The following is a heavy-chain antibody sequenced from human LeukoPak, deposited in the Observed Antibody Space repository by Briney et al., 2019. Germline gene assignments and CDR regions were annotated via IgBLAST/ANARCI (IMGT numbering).Heavy chain of an antibody. CDR2: INHSGST. D-gene: IGHD2-8*01. J-gene: IGHJ5*02. V-gene: IGHV4-34*01. CDR3: ARYCTNGVCYRPNWFDP. CDR1: GGSFSGYY. Sequence: SETLSPTCAVYGGSFSGYYWSWIRQPPGKGLEWIGEINHSGSTNYNPSLKSRVTISVDTSKNQFSLKLSSVTAADTAVYYCARYCTNGVCYRPNWFDPWGQGTLVTVSS.